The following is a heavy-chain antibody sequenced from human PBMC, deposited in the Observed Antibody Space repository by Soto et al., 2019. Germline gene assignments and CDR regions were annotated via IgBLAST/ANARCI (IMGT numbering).Heavy chain of an antibody. CDR2: ISSSSSTI. CDR1: GFTFSSYS. V-gene: IGHV3-48*02. J-gene: IGHJ6*02. CDR3: ARPEYSSSSYGMDV. Sequence: PGGSLKLSCGASGFTFSSYSMNWVRQAPGKGLEWVSYISSSSSTIYYADSVKGRFTISRDNAKNSLYLQMNSLRDEDTAVYYCARPEYSSSSYGMDVWGQGTTVTVSS. D-gene: IGHD6-6*01.